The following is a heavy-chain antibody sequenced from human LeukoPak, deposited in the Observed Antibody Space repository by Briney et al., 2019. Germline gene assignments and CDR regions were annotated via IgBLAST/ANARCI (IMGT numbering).Heavy chain of an antibody. J-gene: IGHJ4*02. CDR2: IWPGDSDT. CDR3: ARQYYDVLTGFYIHFGY. CDR1: GYSFSNYW. D-gene: IGHD3-9*01. Sequence: GESLKISCKGSGYSFSNYWIGWVRQMPGKGLEWMGIIWPGDSDTRYSPSFQGQVTISVDKSISTAYLQWSSLKASDTAIYYCARQYYDVLTGFYIHFGYWGQGTLVTVSS. V-gene: IGHV5-51*01.